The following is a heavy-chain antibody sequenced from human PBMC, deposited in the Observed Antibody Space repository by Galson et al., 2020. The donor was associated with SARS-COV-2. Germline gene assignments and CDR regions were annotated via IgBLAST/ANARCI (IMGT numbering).Heavy chain of an antibody. Sequence: GGSLRLSCTASGFTFSNYAMHWVRQAPGKGLEWAARISYDGINKYYADSVRGRFTISRDNSKNTLYLQMNSLRVEDTAVYYCARAGDDSGYDRSAYDIWGQGTMVTASS. CDR2: ISYDGINK. CDR3: ARAGDDSGYDRSAYDI. V-gene: IGHV3-30*01. CDR1: GFTFSNYA. J-gene: IGHJ3*02. D-gene: IGHD5-12*01.